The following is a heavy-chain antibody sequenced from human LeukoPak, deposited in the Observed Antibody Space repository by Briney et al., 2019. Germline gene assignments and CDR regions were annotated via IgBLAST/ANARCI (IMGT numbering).Heavy chain of an antibody. J-gene: IGHJ4*02. Sequence: SETLSLTCTVSGGSITSDDYYWAWIRQPPGKGLEWIGSVDYRGSTYYNPSLKSRVTISVDTSKNQFSLKLSSVTAADTAVYYCARLAVVAVDYWGQGTLVTVSS. V-gene: IGHV4-39*01. CDR2: VDYRGST. CDR3: ARLAVVAVDY. CDR1: GGSITSDDYY. D-gene: IGHD2-15*01.